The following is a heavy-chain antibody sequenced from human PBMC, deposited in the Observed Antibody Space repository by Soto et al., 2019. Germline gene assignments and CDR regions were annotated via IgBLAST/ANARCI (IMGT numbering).Heavy chain of an antibody. V-gene: IGHV3-30*18. CDR3: ANTIAARDYYYYGMDV. J-gene: IGHJ6*02. Sequence: QVQLLESGGGVVQPGRSLRLSCAASGFTFSSYGMHWVRQAPGKGLEWVAVISYDGSNKYYADSVKGRFTISRDNSKNTLYLQMNSLRAEDTAVYYCANTIAARDYYYYGMDVWGQGTTVTVSS. D-gene: IGHD6-6*01. CDR2: ISYDGSNK. CDR1: GFTFSSYG.